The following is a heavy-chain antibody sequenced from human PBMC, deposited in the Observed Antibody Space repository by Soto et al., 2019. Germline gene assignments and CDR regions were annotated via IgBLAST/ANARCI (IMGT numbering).Heavy chain of an antibody. CDR1: GFTFSSYS. CDR2: ISSSSYI. V-gene: IGHV3-21*01. Sequence: EVQLVESGGGLVKPGGSLRLSCAASGFTFSSYSMNWVRQAPGKGLEWVSSISSSSYIYYADSVKGRFTISRDNAKNSLYLQMNSLRAEDTAVYYCARDLTTVTPDAFDIWGQGTMVTVSS. CDR3: ARDLTTVTPDAFDI. D-gene: IGHD4-17*01. J-gene: IGHJ3*02.